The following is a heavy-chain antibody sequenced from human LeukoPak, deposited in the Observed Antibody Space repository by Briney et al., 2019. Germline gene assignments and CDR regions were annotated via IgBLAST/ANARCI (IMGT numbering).Heavy chain of an antibody. J-gene: IGHJ4*02. CDR1: GFTFSSYA. V-gene: IGHV3-23*01. Sequence: GGSLRLSCAASGFTFSSYAMSWVRQAPGKGLEWVSAFSGSGGSTYYADSVKGRFTISRDNSKNTLYLQMNSLRAEDTAVYYCAKDGDRSGSYSDYWGQGTLVTVSS. D-gene: IGHD1-26*01. CDR2: FSGSGGST. CDR3: AKDGDRSGSYSDY.